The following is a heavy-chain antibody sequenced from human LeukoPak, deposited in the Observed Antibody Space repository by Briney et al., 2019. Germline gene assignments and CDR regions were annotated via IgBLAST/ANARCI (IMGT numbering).Heavy chain of an antibody. J-gene: IGHJ6*02. CDR3: ASLSGSYFATPRGSGMDV. Sequence: ASVKVSCKASGYTFTSYYVHWVRQAPGQGLEWMGGIIPIFGTANYAQKFQGRVTITADESTSTAYMELSSLRSEDTAVYYCASLSGSYFATPRGSGMDVWGQGTTVTVSS. CDR1: GYTFTSYY. CDR2: IIPIFGTA. D-gene: IGHD1-26*01. V-gene: IGHV1-69*13.